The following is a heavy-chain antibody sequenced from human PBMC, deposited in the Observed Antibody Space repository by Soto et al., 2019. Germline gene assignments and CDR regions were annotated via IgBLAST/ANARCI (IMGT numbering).Heavy chain of an antibody. CDR2: IYSGGST. D-gene: IGHD3-22*01. CDR1: GFTVSSNY. V-gene: IGHV3-53*01. Sequence: LRLSCAASGFTVSSNYMSWVRQAPGKGLEWVSVIYSGGSTYYADSVKGRFTISRDNSKNTLYLQMNSLRAEDTAVYYCAKAFFNYDSSGYQFDYWGQGTLVTVSS. J-gene: IGHJ4*02. CDR3: AKAFFNYDSSGYQFDY.